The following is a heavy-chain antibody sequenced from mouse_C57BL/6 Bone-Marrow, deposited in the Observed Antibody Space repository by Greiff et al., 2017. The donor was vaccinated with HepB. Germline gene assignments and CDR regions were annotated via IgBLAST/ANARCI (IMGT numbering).Heavy chain of an antibody. Sequence: VMLVESGPGLVAPSQSLSITCTVSGFSLTSYGVDWVRQSPGKGLEWLGVIWGVGSTNYNSALKSRLSISKDNSKSQVFLKMNSLQTDDTAMYYCATRSTMVTTGGVYYAMDYWGQGTSVTVSS. CDR1: GFSLTSYG. J-gene: IGHJ4*01. CDR3: ATRSTMVTTGGVYYAMDY. CDR2: IWGVGST. D-gene: IGHD2-2*01. V-gene: IGHV2-6*01.